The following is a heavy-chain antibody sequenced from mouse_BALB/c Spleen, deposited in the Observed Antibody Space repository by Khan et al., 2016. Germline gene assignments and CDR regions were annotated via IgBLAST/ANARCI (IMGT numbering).Heavy chain of an antibody. CDR1: GDYITSGY. Sequence: EVQLQESGPSLVKPSQTLYLTCSVTGDYITSGYWNWIRKFPGNKLEYMGYISYSGITYYSPSHKSRISITRDTSKNQYFLHLSSVTTEDTATYFCASYLLSSSDYWGQGTTLTVSS. CDR2: ISYSGIT. CDR3: ASYLLSSSDY. D-gene: IGHD2-1*01. J-gene: IGHJ2*01. V-gene: IGHV3-8*02.